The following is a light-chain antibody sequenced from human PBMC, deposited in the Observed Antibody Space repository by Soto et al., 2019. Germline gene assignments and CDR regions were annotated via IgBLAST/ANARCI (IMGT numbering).Light chain of an antibody. CDR1: RSVDSN. CDR2: DTS. V-gene: IGKV3-15*01. J-gene: IGKJ4*01. CDR3: QPYNNWPLT. Sequence: EGVRTQSPATLSVSPGKRATLSCRAGRSVDSNLAWYQQKPGQAPRLLIYDTSTRATGVPTRFSGSRSGAEFTLTINSLQSEDFAVYYCQPYNNWPLTFGGGTKVDIK.